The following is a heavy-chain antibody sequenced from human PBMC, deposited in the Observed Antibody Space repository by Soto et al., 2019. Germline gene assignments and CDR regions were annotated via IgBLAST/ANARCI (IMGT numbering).Heavy chain of an antibody. CDR2: ISVNNSNT. CDR1: GSTLTSYG. CDR3: GRDGSDDSSDHWVGECAVDI. D-gene: IGHD3-10*01. V-gene: IGHV1-18*01. Sequence: QVHLVQSGLEVKKPGASVSVSCRASGSTLTSYGISWVRQAPGQGFEWMGWISVNNSNTQYAQKFKGRVSITTDTSTATVYLVLRSLRSDDAAVYCCGRDGSDDSSDHWVGECAVDIWGQGTMVTVS. J-gene: IGHJ3*02.